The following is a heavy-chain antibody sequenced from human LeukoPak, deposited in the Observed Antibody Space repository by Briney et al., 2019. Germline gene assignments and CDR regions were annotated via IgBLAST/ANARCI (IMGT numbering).Heavy chain of an antibody. CDR1: GGSISSGGYY. V-gene: IGHV4-31*03. Sequence: SQTLSLTCTVSGGSISSGGYYWSWIRQHPGKGLEWIGYIYYSGSTYYNPSLKSRVTISVDASKNQFSLKLSSVTAADTAVYYCARWVGVVARPTPYYYYYYGMTSGAKGPRSPSP. D-gene: IGHD3-3*01. J-gene: IGHJ6*02. CDR2: IYYSGST. CDR3: ARWVGVVARPTPYYYYYYGMTS.